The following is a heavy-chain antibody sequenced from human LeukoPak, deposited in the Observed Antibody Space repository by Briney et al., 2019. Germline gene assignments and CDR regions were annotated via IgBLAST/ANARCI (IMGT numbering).Heavy chain of an antibody. CDR2: ISGSCGSGGST. CDR1: GFTFSNNA. Sequence: PGGSLRLSCAASGFTFSNNALGWVRQHPGKGLEWVSAISGSCGSGGSTFYAVSVKGRFTISRDNSKNTLYLQVNSLGAEDTAVYYCAKDPGPSTGWYGYFESWGQGALVTVSS. CDR3: AKDPGPSTGWYGYFES. V-gene: IGHV3-23*01. D-gene: IGHD6-19*01. J-gene: IGHJ4*02.